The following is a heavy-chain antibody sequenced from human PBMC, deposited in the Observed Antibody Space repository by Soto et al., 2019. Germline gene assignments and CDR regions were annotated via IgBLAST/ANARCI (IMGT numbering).Heavy chain of an antibody. D-gene: IGHD3-3*01. CDR1: GGTFSSYA. CDR2: IIPIFGTA. J-gene: IGHJ3*02. V-gene: IGHV1-69*01. Sequence: QVQLVQSGAEVKKPGSSVKVSCKASGGTFSSYAISWVRQAPGQGLEWMGGIIPIFGTANYAQKFQGRVTITADESTSTAYMELSSLRSEDTAVYYCARVRIRFLEWLLYPQGGAFDIWGQGTMVTVSS. CDR3: ARVRIRFLEWLLYPQGGAFDI.